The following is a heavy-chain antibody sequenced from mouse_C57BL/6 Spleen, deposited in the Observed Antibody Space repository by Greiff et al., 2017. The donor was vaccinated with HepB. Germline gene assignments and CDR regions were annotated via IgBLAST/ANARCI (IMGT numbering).Heavy chain of an antibody. V-gene: IGHV5-4*01. CDR2: ISDGGSYT. D-gene: IGHD2-3*01. CDR1: GFTFSSYA. Sequence: EVQVVESGGGLVKPGGSLKLSCAASGFTFSSYAMSWVRQTPEKRLEWVATISDGGSYTYYPDNVKGRFTISRDNAKNNLYLQMSHLKSEDTAMYYCARDRGYYVYYFDYWGQGTTHTVSS. CDR3: ARDRGYYVYYFDY. J-gene: IGHJ2*01.